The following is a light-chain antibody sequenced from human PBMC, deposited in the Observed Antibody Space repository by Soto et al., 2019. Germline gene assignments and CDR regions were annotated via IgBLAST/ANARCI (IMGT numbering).Light chain of an antibody. J-gene: IGLJ3*02. CDR3: GSFTSGGTWV. Sequence: QSALTQPASVSGSPGQSITISCTGTSSDVGAYNHVSWYQQHPGKVPKVMIYEVNNRPSGVSNRFSASKSGNTASLTISGLQAEDEATYYCGSFTSGGTWVFGGGTKVTVL. CDR1: SSDVGAYNH. V-gene: IGLV2-14*03. CDR2: EVN.